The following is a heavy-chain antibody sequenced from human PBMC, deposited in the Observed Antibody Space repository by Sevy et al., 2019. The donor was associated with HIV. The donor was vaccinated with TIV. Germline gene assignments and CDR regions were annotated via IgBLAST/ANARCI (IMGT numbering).Heavy chain of an antibody. CDR3: ARGANYDLLTGYYNWFDP. D-gene: IGHD3-9*01. CDR1: GGSMSSGGYY. CDR2: IYYSGST. V-gene: IGHV4-31*03. Sequence: SETLSLTCTVSGGSMSSGGYYWSWIRQHPGKGLEWIGYIYYSGSTYYDPSLKSRVTISVDTSKNQFSLKLSSVTAADTAVYYCARGANYDLLTGYYNWFDPWGQGTLVTVSS. J-gene: IGHJ5*02.